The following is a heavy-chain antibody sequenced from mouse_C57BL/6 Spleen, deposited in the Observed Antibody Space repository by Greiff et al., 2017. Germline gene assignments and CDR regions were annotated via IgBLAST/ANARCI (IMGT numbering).Heavy chain of an antibody. CDR3: ARGAYSNCDY. V-gene: IGHV1-69*01. CDR2: IDPSDSYT. D-gene: IGHD2-5*01. CDR1: GYTFTSYW. J-gene: IGHJ2*01. Sequence: QVQLQQPGAELVMPGASVKLSCKASGYTFTSYWMHWVKQRPGQGLEWIGEIDPSDSYTNYNQKFKGKSTLTVDKSSSTAYMQLSSLTSEDSAVYYCARGAYSNCDYWGQGTTLTVSS.